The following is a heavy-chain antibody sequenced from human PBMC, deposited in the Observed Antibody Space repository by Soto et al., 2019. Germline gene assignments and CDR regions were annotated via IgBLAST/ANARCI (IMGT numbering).Heavy chain of an antibody. J-gene: IGHJ4*02. CDR2: IYYSGTT. V-gene: IGHV4-39*01. CDR3: ARRSGAWSYYFDS. D-gene: IGHD6-19*01. Sequence: QLQLQESGPGLVKPSETLSLTCIVSGGSISSSNYYWGWIRQPPGKGLEWIGSIYYSGTTYYNPSLKSRVTISVDTSKNQFSRKLSSVTAADTAVYYCARRSGAWSYYFDSWGQGTLVTVSS. CDR1: GGSISSSNYY.